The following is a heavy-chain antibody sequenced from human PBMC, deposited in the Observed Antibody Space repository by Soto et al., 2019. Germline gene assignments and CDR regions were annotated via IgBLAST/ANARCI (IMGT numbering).Heavy chain of an antibody. D-gene: IGHD3-3*01. J-gene: IGHJ3*01. CDR1: GFTFSDFY. V-gene: IGHV3-11*06. CDR2: TSPQSAYT. Sequence: GGSLRLSCVASGFTFSDFYMTWIRQAPGKGLEWVSHTSPQSAYTNYAASVRGRFTISRDNAMKSLYLQMNSLTVEDTAVYYCAKEIFTGSGAAFDVWGPGTRVTVSS. CDR3: AKEIFTGSGAAFDV.